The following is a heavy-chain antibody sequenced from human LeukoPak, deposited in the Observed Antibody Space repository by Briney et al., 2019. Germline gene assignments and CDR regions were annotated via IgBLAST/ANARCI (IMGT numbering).Heavy chain of an antibody. D-gene: IGHD3-10*01. CDR1: GYTFTSYG. CDR3: ARSSAGITMVRGVTLGGMDV. CDR2: IRAYNGNT. V-gene: IGHV1-18*01. J-gene: IGHJ6*02. Sequence: ASVKVSCKASGYTFTSYGISWVRQAPGQGLEWMGWIRAYNGNTNYAQKLQGRVTMTTDTSTSTAYMELRSLRSDDTAVYYCARSSAGITMVRGVTLGGMDVWGQGTTVTVSS.